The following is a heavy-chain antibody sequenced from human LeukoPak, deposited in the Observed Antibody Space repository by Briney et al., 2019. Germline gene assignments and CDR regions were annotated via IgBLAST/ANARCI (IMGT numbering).Heavy chain of an antibody. Sequence: PGGSLRLSCAASGFTFGSFWMHWVRQAPGKGLGLVSFINNDGSIEAYADSVKGRFTISRDNAKNTVYLQMNSLGAEDRAVYYCARGGPAGQTPDYWGHGTLVTVSA. CDR1: GFTFGSFW. D-gene: IGHD5-12*01. V-gene: IGHV3-74*01. CDR2: INNDGSIE. CDR3: ARGGPAGQTPDY. J-gene: IGHJ4*01.